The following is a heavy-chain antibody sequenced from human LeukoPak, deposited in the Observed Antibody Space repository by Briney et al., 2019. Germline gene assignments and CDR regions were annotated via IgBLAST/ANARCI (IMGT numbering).Heavy chain of an antibody. Sequence: AGGSLRLSCTASGCTFSSHGMNWVRQAPGKGLEWVTYISSSGSTIYYADSVKGRFTISRDNAKNSLFLQMNSLRAEDTAIYYCARKLELHGSFDYWGQGTLVTVSS. CDR1: GCTFSSHG. CDR3: ARKLELHGSFDY. V-gene: IGHV3-48*03. J-gene: IGHJ4*02. CDR2: ISSSGSTI. D-gene: IGHD1-7*01.